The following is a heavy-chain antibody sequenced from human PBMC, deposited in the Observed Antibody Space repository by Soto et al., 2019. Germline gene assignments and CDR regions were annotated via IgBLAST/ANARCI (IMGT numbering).Heavy chain of an antibody. CDR2: IWYDGSNK. V-gene: IGHV3-33*01. J-gene: IGHJ4*02. CDR1: GFTFSIYG. Sequence: QVQLVESGGGVVQPGRSLRISCAASGFTFSIYGMHWVRQAPGKGLEWVSIIWYDGSNKYYADSVKGRFTISRDNSKNTLYLQMNSLSDEDTAVYYCARGRGYSYGFADYWGQGTLVTVSS. CDR3: ARGRGYSYGFADY. D-gene: IGHD5-18*01.